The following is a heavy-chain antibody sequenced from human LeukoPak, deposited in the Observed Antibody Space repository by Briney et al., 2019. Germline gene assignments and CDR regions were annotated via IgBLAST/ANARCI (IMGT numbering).Heavy chain of an antibody. D-gene: IGHD3-10*01. V-gene: IGHV3-7*01. Sequence: GGSLRLSCVASGFTFNNYWMSWVRQAPGKGLECVANIKQDGSEKYYVDSVKGRFTISRDNSKNTLCLQMNSLRAEDTAVYYCAKDHGSYGSGSHWTFDPWGQGTLVTVSS. J-gene: IGHJ5*02. CDR1: GFTFNNYW. CDR3: AKDHGSYGSGSHWTFDP. CDR2: IKQDGSEK.